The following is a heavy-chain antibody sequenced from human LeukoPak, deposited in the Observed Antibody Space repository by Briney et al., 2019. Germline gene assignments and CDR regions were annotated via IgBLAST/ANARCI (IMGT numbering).Heavy chain of an antibody. CDR2: IYTSGST. CDR3: ARDPYSSGWYDY. Sequence: PSETLSLTCAVYGGSFSGYYWSWIRQPAGKGLEWIGRIYTSGSTNYSPSLKSRVTMSVDTSKNQFSLKLSSVTAADTAVYYCARDPYSSGWYDYWGQGTLVTVSS. D-gene: IGHD6-19*01. J-gene: IGHJ4*02. CDR1: GGSFSGYY. V-gene: IGHV4-4*07.